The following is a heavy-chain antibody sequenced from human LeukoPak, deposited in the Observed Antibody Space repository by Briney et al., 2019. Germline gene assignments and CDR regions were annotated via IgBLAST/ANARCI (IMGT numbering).Heavy chain of an antibody. D-gene: IGHD1-26*01. V-gene: IGHV1-2*02. Sequence: AASVKVSCKASGYTFTGYYMHWVRQAPGQGLGWMGWINPNSGGTNYAQKFQGRVTMTRDTSISTAYMELSRLRSDDTAVYYCARAVSGSYYVNFDYWGQGTLVTVSS. CDR2: INPNSGGT. CDR1: GYTFTGYY. CDR3: ARAVSGSYYVNFDY. J-gene: IGHJ4*02.